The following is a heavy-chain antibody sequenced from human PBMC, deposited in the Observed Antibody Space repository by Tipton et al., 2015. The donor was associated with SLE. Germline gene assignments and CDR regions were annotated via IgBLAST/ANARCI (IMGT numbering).Heavy chain of an antibody. J-gene: IGHJ3*02. CDR2: ISWNSDGI. CDR3: AKVGTGTRGLDI. CDR1: GFTFDVYA. V-gene: IGHV3-9*01. D-gene: IGHD1-1*01. Sequence: SLRLSCATSGFTFDVYAIDWVRQVSGKGLEWVSGISWNSDGIGYADSVKGRFTISRDSAKNSVYLQMNSLRTEDTALYYCAKVGTGTRGLDIWGQGTMVTVSP.